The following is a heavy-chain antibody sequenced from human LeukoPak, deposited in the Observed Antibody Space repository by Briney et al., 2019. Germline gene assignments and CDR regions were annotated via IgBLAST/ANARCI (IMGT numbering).Heavy chain of an antibody. CDR2: ITGTGFDT. CDR1: GFTFDNHA. D-gene: IGHD2-21*01. CDR3: AKMAIAKGATQGRGFLQFDL. Sequence: GSLRLSCAASGFTFDNHAMTWVRQAPGKGLEWVSLITGTGFDTYTANSVKGRFITSRDNSKNSLYLRLNSLRPEDTAMYYCAKMAIAKGATQGRGFLQFDLWGQGTLSPSPQ. J-gene: IGHJ5*02. V-gene: IGHV3-23*01.